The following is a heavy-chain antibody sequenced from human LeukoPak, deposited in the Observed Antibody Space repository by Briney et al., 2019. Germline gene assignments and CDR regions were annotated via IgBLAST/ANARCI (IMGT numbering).Heavy chain of an antibody. CDR2: ISSSSSYI. Sequence: GGSLRLSCAASGFTFDDYAMHWVRQAPGKGLEWVSSISSSSSYIYYADSVKGRFTISRDNAKNSLYLQMNSQRAEDTAVYYCARVRYSSGWRNSMDAFDIWGQGTMVTVSS. V-gene: IGHV3-21*01. CDR3: ARVRYSSGWRNSMDAFDI. J-gene: IGHJ3*02. CDR1: GFTFDDYA. D-gene: IGHD6-19*01.